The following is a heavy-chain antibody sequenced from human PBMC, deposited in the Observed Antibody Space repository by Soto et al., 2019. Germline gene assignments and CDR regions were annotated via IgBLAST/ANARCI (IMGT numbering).Heavy chain of an antibody. J-gene: IGHJ6*03. D-gene: IGHD3-3*01. Sequence: SVKVSCXTSGLIFSSSAVQWVRQARGRRLEWMGRMIVGSGNTDLAQKFQGRVTMTRDTSISTAYMELSSLTFEDTAVYYCARLTGDFWSGYWVHGYYYYYMDVWGKGTTVTVSS. CDR1: GLIFSSSA. CDR3: ARLTGDFWSGYWVHGYYYYYMDV. CDR2: MIVGSGNT. V-gene: IGHV1-58*01.